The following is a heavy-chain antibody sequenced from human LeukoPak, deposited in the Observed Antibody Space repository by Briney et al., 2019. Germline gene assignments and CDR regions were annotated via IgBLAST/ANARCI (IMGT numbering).Heavy chain of an antibody. Sequence: SQTLSLTCTVSGGSINSGGYYWSWIRQHPGKGLEWIGYIYYSGSTYYNPSLKSRVTISVDTSKNQFSLKLSSVTAADTAVYYCARERPGGGYSDYWGQGTLVTVSS. CDR1: GGSINSGGYY. CDR2: IYYSGST. CDR3: ARERPGGGYSDY. D-gene: IGHD3-22*01. V-gene: IGHV4-31*03. J-gene: IGHJ4*02.